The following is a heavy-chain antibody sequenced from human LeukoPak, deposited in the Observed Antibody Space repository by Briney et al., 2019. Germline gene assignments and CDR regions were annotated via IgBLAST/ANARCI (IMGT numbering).Heavy chain of an antibody. J-gene: IGHJ5*02. Sequence: GGSLRLSCAASGFTVSSNYMSWVRQAPGKGLEWVSVIYSGGSTYYADSVKGRFTISRDNSKNTLYLQMNSLRAEDTAVYYCARDDSSGYWFDHWGQGTLVTVSS. CDR2: IYSGGST. CDR3: ARDDSSGYWFDH. V-gene: IGHV3-66*01. D-gene: IGHD3-22*01. CDR1: GFTVSSNY.